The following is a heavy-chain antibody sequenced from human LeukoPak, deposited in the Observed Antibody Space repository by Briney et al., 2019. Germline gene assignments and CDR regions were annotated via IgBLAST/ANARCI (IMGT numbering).Heavy chain of an antibody. CDR1: GFTFGSYW. Sequence: GGSLRLSCVASGFTFGSYWMHWVRQAPGKGPAWVSRISGDGGTYYADSVKGRFTISRDNAKNTLYPQMNSLRAEDTAVYYCARDLVSGSGSYGHWGQGTLVTVSS. D-gene: IGHD3-10*01. J-gene: IGHJ4*02. V-gene: IGHV3-74*01. CDR2: ISGDGGT. CDR3: ARDLVSGSGSYGH.